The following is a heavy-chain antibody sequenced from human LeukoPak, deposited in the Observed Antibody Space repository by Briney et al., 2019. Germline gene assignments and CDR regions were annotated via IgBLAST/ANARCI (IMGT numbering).Heavy chain of an antibody. J-gene: IGHJ3*02. V-gene: IGHV3-53*01. Sequence: PGGPLRLSCAASGFTVSSNYMSWVRQAPGKGLEWVSEIYSDGSTYYAASVKGRFSISRDNSKNTVYLQMNRLRAEDTAVYYCARDLREHGVFDIWGQGTMVTVSS. D-gene: IGHD1-26*01. CDR1: GFTVSSNY. CDR2: IYSDGST. CDR3: ARDLREHGVFDI.